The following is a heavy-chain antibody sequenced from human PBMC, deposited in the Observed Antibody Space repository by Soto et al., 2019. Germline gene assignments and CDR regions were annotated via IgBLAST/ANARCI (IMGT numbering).Heavy chain of an antibody. Sequence: QVQLVQSGAEVRKPGASVKISCKASGYTFTSYAIHWLRQAPGQRLEWMGWINGGAGDTRYSVNSQGRATSTRDTAATTAFMDLSSLSSADTARYYCGRSPSRMAAETQLDPWGQGTLVTVSS. J-gene: IGHJ5*02. CDR1: GYTFTSYA. D-gene: IGHD6-6*01. CDR3: GRSPSRMAAETQLDP. V-gene: IGHV1-3*01. CDR2: INGGAGDT.